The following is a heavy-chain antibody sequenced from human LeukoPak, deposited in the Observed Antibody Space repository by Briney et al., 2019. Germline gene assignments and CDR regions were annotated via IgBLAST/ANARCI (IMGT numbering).Heavy chain of an antibody. CDR2: IYHSGTT. Sequence: SETLSLTCTVSNYSITSGYYWGWIRQPPGKGLEWIGSIYHSGTTYYNPSLKSRVTISVDTSKNQFSLNLSSVTAADTAVYYWARVTRGYDILYWGQGTLVTVSS. D-gene: IGHD3-9*01. CDR3: ARVTRGYDILY. J-gene: IGHJ4*02. CDR1: NYSITSGYY. V-gene: IGHV4-38-2*02.